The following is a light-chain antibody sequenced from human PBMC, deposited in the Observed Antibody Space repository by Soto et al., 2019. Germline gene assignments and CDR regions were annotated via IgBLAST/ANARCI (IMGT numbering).Light chain of an antibody. CDR3: AAWDDSLSALFV. V-gene: IGLV1-47*01. CDR2: NNN. Sequence: QSVLAQPPSASGTPGQRVTISCSGSRSNIGSNYVYWYQQLPGTAPKLLIYNNNQRPSGVPDRFSGSKSGTSASLAISGLRSEDEADYYCAAWDDSLSALFVFGTGTKVTVL. CDR1: RSNIGSNY. J-gene: IGLJ1*01.